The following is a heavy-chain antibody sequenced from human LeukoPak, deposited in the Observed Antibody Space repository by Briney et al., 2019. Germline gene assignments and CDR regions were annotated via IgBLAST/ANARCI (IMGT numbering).Heavy chain of an antibody. D-gene: IGHD1-26*01. CDR1: GFTFSSYS. CDR2: ISSSSSYI. V-gene: IGHV3-21*01. Sequence: PGGSLRLSCAASGFTFSSYSMNWVRQAPGKGLEWVSSISSSSSYIYYADSVKGRFTISGDNAKNSLYLQMNSLRAEDTAVYYCARDNKGWEDYWGQGTLVTVSS. CDR3: ARDNKGWEDY. J-gene: IGHJ4*02.